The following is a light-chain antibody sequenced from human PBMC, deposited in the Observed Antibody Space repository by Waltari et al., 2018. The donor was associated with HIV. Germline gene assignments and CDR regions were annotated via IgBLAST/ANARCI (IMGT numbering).Light chain of an antibody. CDR3: QQSRSTPLT. CDR1: ESIYPY. CDR2: AAS. Sequence: DIHLSQSPSSLSASVGDSVTITCRASESIYPYLNWFQQKPKKAPKSIISAASNLESGVPSRFRGRGSGAVFTLSISGLQLGDFATYYCQQSRSTPLTVGAGTRVE. V-gene: IGKV1-39*01. J-gene: IGKJ4*02.